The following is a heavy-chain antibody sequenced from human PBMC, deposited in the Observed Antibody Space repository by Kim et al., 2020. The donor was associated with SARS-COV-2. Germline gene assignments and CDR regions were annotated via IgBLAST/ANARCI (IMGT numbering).Heavy chain of an antibody. J-gene: IGHJ6*02. Sequence: SQTLSLTCAISGDSVSSNSAAWNWIRQSPSRGLEWLGRTYYRSKWYNDYAVSVKSRITINPDTSKNQFSLQLNSVTPEDTAVYYCARLSYGSSWSFDYYYYGMDVWGQGTTVTVSS. CDR1: GDSVSSNSAA. CDR3: ARLSYGSSWSFDYYYYGMDV. V-gene: IGHV6-1*01. CDR2: TYYRSKWYN. D-gene: IGHD6-13*01.